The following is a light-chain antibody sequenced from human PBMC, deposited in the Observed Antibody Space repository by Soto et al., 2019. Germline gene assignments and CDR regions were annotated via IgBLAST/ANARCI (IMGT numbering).Light chain of an antibody. CDR3: QQYGSSPPIN. CDR2: ATS. V-gene: IGKV3-20*01. CDR1: QSVSSGY. Sequence: EIVLTQSPGALSLSPGERATLSCRTSQSVSSGYLAWYQQKPGQAPRLLIFATSRSATGIPDRFSGSGSGTDFTLTISRLEPEDVAVYYCQQYGSSPPINCGQGTRLEIK. J-gene: IGKJ5*01.